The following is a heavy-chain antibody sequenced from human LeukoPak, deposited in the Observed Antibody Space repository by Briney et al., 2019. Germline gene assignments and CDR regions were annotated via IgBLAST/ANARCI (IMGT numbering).Heavy chain of an antibody. D-gene: IGHD3-9*01. CDR1: GGSISGYY. Sequence: SETLSLTCTVSGGSISGYYWSWIRQPPGKGLEWIGYIYYSGSTSYNPSLKSRVTISVDTSKNQFSLKLSSVTAADTAVYYCARDLTTYAILPQASDYWGQGTLVTVSS. CDR2: IYYSGST. J-gene: IGHJ4*02. CDR3: ARDLTTYAILPQASDY. V-gene: IGHV4-59*01.